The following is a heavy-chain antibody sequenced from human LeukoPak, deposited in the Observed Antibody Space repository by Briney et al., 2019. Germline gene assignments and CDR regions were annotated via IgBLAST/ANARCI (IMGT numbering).Heavy chain of an antibody. D-gene: IGHD5-24*01. J-gene: IGHJ6*03. CDR2: INDDGDT. V-gene: IGHV4-34*01. CDR1: GGSFSGYD. CDR3: ARGLGWKVATMGLFFMDV. Sequence: SETLSLTCGVYGGSFSGYDWSWVRQPPGKGLEWIGEINDDGDTNYNPSLKSRVTMSVDTSKNHFSLEVRSMTAADTAVYYCARGLGWKVATMGLFFMDVWGEGTTVTVSS.